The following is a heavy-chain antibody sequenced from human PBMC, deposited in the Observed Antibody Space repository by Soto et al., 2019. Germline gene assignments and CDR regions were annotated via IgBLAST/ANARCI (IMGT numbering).Heavy chain of an antibody. CDR1: GGSISSSCYY. CDR3: ARHAIAVAGTARYNWFDP. CDR2: IYYSGST. J-gene: IGHJ5*02. Sequence: QLQLQESGPGLVKPSETLSLTCTVSGGSISSSCYYWGWIRQPPGKGLEWIGSIYYSGSTYYNPSLKSRVTIAVDTSKNQSSMKLSSVTAADTAVYYCARHAIAVAGTARYNWFDPWGQGTLVTVSS. D-gene: IGHD6-19*01. V-gene: IGHV4-39*01.